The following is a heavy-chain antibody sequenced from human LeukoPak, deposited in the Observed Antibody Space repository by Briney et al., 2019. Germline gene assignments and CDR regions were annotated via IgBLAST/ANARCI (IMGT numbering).Heavy chain of an antibody. CDR3: AKVPYSDYGSGRPPFMDV. Sequence: GGSLRLSCAASGFTFSNYAMRWVRQAPGKGLEWVSTIDYSGGSTYYADSVKGRFTISRGNSKNTLYMQMNSLRAEDTAIYYCAKVPYSDYGSGRPPFMDVWGQGTTVAVS. CDR1: GFTFSNYA. CDR2: IDYSGGST. J-gene: IGHJ6*02. D-gene: IGHD3-10*01. V-gene: IGHV3-23*01.